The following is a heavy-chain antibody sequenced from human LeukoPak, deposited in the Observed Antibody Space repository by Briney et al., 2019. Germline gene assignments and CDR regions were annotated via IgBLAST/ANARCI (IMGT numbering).Heavy chain of an antibody. CDR2: INQDGSEE. Sequence: QPGGSLILSCAASGFTFSNYWMTWVRQAPGKGLEWVAHINQDGSEEHYMDSAKARFTISRDNAKNSLSLQMNSLRAEDTAVYYCVRDGGVSGYDLLDYWGQGTLVTVSS. J-gene: IGHJ4*02. CDR3: VRDGGVSGYDLLDY. D-gene: IGHD5-12*01. CDR1: GFTFSNYW. V-gene: IGHV3-7*01.